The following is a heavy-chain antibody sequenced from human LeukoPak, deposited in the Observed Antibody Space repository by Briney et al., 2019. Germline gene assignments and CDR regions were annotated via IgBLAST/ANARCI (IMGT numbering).Heavy chain of an antibody. CDR3: ARRYKDMVVVPAVFYFDY. Sequence: SETLYLTCNVSGASMGSDSYSWVWLRQPPGKALERIGSVYYSGSTYYTPSLKSRVTISVDMSRNHSSLRLISVAAADTAVYYCARRYKDMVVVPAVFYFDYWGRGILVTVSS. V-gene: IGHV4-39*02. J-gene: IGHJ4*02. D-gene: IGHD2-2*01. CDR2: VYYSGST. CDR1: GASMGSDSYS.